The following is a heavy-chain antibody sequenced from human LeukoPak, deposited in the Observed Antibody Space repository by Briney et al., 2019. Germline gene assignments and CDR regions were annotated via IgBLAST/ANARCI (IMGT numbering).Heavy chain of an antibody. J-gene: IGHJ5*02. CDR2: IYPGDSDT. V-gene: IGHV5-51*01. CDR3: ARVPFDCSSTSCYINWFDP. D-gene: IGHD2-2*02. Sequence: GESLKISCKGSGYSFTSYWIGWVRQMPGKVLEWMGIIYPGDSDTRYSPSFQGQVTISADKSISTAYLQWSSLKASDTAMYYCARVPFDCSSTSCYINWFDPWGQGTLVTVSS. CDR1: GYSFTSYW.